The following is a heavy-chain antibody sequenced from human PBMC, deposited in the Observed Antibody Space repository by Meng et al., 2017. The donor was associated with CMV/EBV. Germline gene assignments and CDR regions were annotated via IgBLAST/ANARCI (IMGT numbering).Heavy chain of an antibody. CDR1: GYTFTSYG. Sequence: ASVKVSCKASGYTFTSYGISWVRQAPGQGLEWMGWISAYNGNTNYAQKLQGRVTMTTDTSTSTAYMELRSLRSDDTDVYYCARVYPRPSRVVVPPGAYYYYGMDVWGQGTTVTVSS. J-gene: IGHJ6*02. V-gene: IGHV1-18*01. CDR3: ARVYPRPSRVVVPPGAYYYYGMDV. CDR2: ISAYNGNT. D-gene: IGHD3-22*01.